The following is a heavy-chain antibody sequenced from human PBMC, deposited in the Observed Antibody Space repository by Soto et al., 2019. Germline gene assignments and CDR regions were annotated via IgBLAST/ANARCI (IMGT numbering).Heavy chain of an antibody. Sequence: ASVKVSCKTSDYTFTNFGISWVRQAPGQGLEWMGIINPSGGSTSYAQKFQGRVTMTRDTSTSTVYMELSSVRSEDTAVYYCAGGYGADSVDYWGQGTLVTVSS. D-gene: IGHD4-17*01. J-gene: IGHJ4*02. CDR3: AGGYGADSVDY. CDR1: DYTFTNFG. CDR2: INPSGGST. V-gene: IGHV1-46*03.